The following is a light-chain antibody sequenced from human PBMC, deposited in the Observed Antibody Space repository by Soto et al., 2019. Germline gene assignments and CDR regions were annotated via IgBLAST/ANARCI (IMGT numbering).Light chain of an antibody. CDR2: DAS. V-gene: IGKV1-5*01. CDR3: QQYNSYST. Sequence: DIQMTQSPSTLSASVGDRVAITCRASQSINSWLAWYQQKPGKAPKLLISDASILESGVPSRFSGTGSGTEFTLTISSLQPDDFATYYCQQYNSYSTFGQGTKLEIK. J-gene: IGKJ2*01. CDR1: QSINSW.